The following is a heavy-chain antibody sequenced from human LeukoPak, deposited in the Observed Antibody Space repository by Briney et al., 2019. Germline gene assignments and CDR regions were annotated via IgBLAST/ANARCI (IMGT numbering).Heavy chain of an antibody. CDR2: ISSSSRYI. CDR3: ARDRVVEATDQNPLDY. V-gene: IGHV3-21*01. D-gene: IGHD1-26*01. CDR1: GFTFSTYT. J-gene: IGHJ4*02. Sequence: GGSLRLSCAASGFTFSTYTMTWVRQAPGKGLEWVSSISSSSRYIFYEDSVKGRFTISRDNANDSLYLQMNSLRAEDTAVYFCARDRVVEATDQNPLDYRGQGTLVTVSS.